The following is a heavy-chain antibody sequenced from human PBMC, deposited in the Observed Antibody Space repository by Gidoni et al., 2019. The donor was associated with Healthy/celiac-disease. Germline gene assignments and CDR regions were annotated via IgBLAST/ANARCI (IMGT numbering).Heavy chain of an antibody. CDR1: GFTFRSYW. J-gene: IGHJ3*02. Sequence: EVQLVESGGGLVQPGGSLTLSCAASGFTFRSYWMRWVRQAPGKGLEWVANIKQDGSDKYYVDSVKGRFTISRDNAKNSLYLQMNSLRAEDTAVYYCARTLLLWFGELSRAFDIWGQGTMVTVSS. CDR3: ARTLLLWFGELSRAFDI. V-gene: IGHV3-7*01. CDR2: IKQDGSDK. D-gene: IGHD3-10*01.